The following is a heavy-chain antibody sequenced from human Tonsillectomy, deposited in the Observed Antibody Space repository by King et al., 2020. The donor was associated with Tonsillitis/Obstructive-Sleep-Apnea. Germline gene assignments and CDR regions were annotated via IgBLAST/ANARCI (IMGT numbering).Heavy chain of an antibody. CDR3: ARRGYDFWSGYSPYFDY. D-gene: IGHD3-3*01. V-gene: IGHV4-39*01. J-gene: IGHJ4*02. CDR2: IYYSGST. Sequence: QVQLQESGPGLVKPSETLSLTCTVSGGSISSSSYYWGWIRQPPGKGPEWIGSIYYSGSTYYNPSLKSRVTISVDTSKNQFSLKLSSVTAADTAVYYCARRGYDFWSGYSPYFDYWGQGTLVTVSS. CDR1: GGSISSSSYY.